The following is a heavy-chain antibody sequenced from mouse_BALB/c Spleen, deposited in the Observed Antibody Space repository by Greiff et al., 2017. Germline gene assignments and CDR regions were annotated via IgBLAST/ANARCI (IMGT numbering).Heavy chain of an antibody. CDR3: ARSEYYGSSPWLAY. Sequence: EVKLVESGGGLVQPGGSRKLSCAASGFTFSSFGMHWVRQAPEKGLEWVAYISSGSSTIYYADTVKGRFTISRDNPKNTLFLQMTSLRSEDTAMYYCARSEYYGSSPWLAYWGQGTLVTVSA. J-gene: IGHJ3*01. CDR2: ISSGSSTI. CDR1: GFTFSSFG. D-gene: IGHD1-1*01. V-gene: IGHV5-17*02.